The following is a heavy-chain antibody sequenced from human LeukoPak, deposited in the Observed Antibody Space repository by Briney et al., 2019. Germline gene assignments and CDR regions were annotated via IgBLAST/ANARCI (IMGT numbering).Heavy chain of an antibody. D-gene: IGHD3-9*01. CDR3: ARGGYDILTGHYTDAFDI. V-gene: IGHV5-51*01. Sequence: GESLKISCKGSGYSFTSYWIGWVRQMPGKGLEWMGIIYPGDSDTRYSPSFQGQVTISADKSISTAYLQWSSLKASDTATYYCARGGYDILTGHYTDAFDIWGQGTMVTVSS. CDR1: GYSFTSYW. CDR2: IYPGDSDT. J-gene: IGHJ3*02.